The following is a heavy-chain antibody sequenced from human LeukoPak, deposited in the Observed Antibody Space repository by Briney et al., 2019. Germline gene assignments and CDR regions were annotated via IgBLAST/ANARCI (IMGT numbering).Heavy chain of an antibody. D-gene: IGHD4-23*01. Sequence: PGGSLRLSCAASGFTVGSNYMSWVRQAPGKGLEWVSVIYSGGSTYYADSVKGRFTISRDNSKNTLYLQMNSLRAEDTAVYYCARDPYGGNSLESASWGQGTLVTVSS. CDR1: GFTVGSNY. J-gene: IGHJ4*02. CDR3: ARDPYGGNSLESAS. V-gene: IGHV3-53*01. CDR2: IYSGGST.